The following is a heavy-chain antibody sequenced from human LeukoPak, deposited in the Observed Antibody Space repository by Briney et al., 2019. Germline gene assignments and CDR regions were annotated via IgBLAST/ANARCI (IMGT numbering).Heavy chain of an antibody. J-gene: IGHJ4*02. D-gene: IGHD3-10*01. CDR1: GYTFTDYY. Sequence: ASVKVSCKASGYTFTDYYMHWVRQAPGQGLEWMGWINPNSGATTYAQKFQGRVTMTRDTSISTAYMELSRLRSDDTAVYYCARVYGSGSFYSYWGQGTLVTVSS. CDR3: ARVYGSGSFYSY. V-gene: IGHV1-2*02. CDR2: INPNSGAT.